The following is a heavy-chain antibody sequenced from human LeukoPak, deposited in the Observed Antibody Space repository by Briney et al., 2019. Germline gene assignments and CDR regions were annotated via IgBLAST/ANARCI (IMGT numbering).Heavy chain of an antibody. CDR1: GFTFSSYG. CDR2: IWYDGSNK. V-gene: IGHV3-33*06. D-gene: IGHD1-7*01. J-gene: IGHJ4*02. Sequence: QPGRSLRLSCAASGFTFSSYGMHWVRQAPGKGLEWVAVIWYDGSNKYYADSVKGRFTISRDNSKNTLYLQMNSLRAEDTAVYYCAKGYVGELLDYWGQGTLVTVSS. CDR3: AKGYVGELLDY.